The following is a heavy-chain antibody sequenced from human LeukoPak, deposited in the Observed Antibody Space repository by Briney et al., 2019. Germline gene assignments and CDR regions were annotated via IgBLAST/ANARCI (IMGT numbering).Heavy chain of an antibody. V-gene: IGHV4-59*01. D-gene: IGHD6-19*01. J-gene: IGHJ3*02. Sequence: SETLSLTCTVSGGSISSYYWSWIRQPPGKGLEWIGYIYYSGSTNYNPSLKSRVTLSVDTSKNQFSLKLSSVTAADTAVYYCARSQGGWYPGAFDIWGQGTMVTVSS. CDR1: GGSISSYY. CDR2: IYYSGST. CDR3: ARSQGGWYPGAFDI.